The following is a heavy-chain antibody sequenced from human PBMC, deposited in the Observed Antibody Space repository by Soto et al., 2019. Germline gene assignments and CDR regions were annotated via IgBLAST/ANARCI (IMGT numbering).Heavy chain of an antibody. CDR2: IYPGDSDT. CDR1: GYSFTCYW. CDR3: ARQRVVVPAAMIGVGYYGMDV. V-gene: IGHV5-51*01. Sequence: PGESLKISCKGSGYSFTCYWIGWVRQMPGKGLEWMGIIYPGDSDTRYSPSFQGQVTISADKSISTAYLQWSSLKASDTAMYYCARQRVVVPAAMIGVGYYGMDVWGQGTTVTVSS. D-gene: IGHD2-2*01. J-gene: IGHJ6*02.